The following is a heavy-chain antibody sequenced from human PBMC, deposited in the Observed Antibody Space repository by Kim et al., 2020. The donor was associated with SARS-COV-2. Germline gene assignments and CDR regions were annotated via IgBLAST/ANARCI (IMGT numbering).Heavy chain of an antibody. CDR2: ISSSSSYI. J-gene: IGHJ5*02. D-gene: IGHD6-19*01. CDR1: GFTFSSYS. CDR3: ARASSSGWSPRWFDP. V-gene: IGHV3-21*01. Sequence: GGSLRLSCAASGFTFSSYSMNWVRQAPGKGLEWVSSISSSSSYIYYADSVKGRFTISRDNAKNSLYLQMNSLRAEDTAVYYCARASSSGWSPRWFDPWGQGTLVTVSS.